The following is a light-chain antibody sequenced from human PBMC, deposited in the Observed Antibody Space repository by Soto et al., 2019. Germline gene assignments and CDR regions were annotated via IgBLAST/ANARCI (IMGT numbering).Light chain of an antibody. V-gene: IGKV3-20*01. J-gene: IGKJ3*01. CDR1: QSVSGSY. CDR3: QYYEASLT. CDR2: GAS. Sequence: EIVLTQSPGTLSLSPGQSATLSCRASQSVSGSYLAWYQQKPGQAPRLLIYGASSRATGIPDRFSGSGSETDFTLTISRLEPEDLAVYYCQYYEASLTFGPGTKVAIK.